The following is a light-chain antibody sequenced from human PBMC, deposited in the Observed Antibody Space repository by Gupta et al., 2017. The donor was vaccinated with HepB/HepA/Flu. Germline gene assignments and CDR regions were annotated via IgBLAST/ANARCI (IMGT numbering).Light chain of an antibody. Sequence: DIQMTQSQSSLSASVGDRVTIPCRASKSISSYLNWYQQKPGKAPKLLIYAASSLQSGVPSRFSGSGSGTDFTLTISSLQPEDFATYYCQQSYSTPWTFGQGTKVEIK. J-gene: IGKJ1*01. CDR3: QQSYSTPWT. V-gene: IGKV1-39*01. CDR1: KSISSY. CDR2: AAS.